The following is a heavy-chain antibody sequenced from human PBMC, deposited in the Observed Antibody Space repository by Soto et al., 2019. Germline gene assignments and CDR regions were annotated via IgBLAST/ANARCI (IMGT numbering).Heavy chain of an antibody. Sequence: SETLSLTCTVSGGSISGSTYYWGWIRQPPGKGLEYIGEIYHSGSTYYNPSLKSRVTISVDKSKNQFSLKLSSVTAADTAVYYCARYYYGSGSYHEKYNWFDPWGQGTLVTVSS. CDR2: IYHSGST. V-gene: IGHV4-39*07. J-gene: IGHJ5*02. CDR3: ARYYYGSGSYHEKYNWFDP. CDR1: GGSISGSTYY. D-gene: IGHD3-10*01.